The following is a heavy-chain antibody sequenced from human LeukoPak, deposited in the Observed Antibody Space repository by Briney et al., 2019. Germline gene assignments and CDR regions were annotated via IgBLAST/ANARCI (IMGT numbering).Heavy chain of an antibody. J-gene: IGHJ4*02. V-gene: IGHV1-2*02. Sequence: ASVKVSCKASGYTSTGYYMHWVRQAPGQGLEWMGWINPNSGGTNYAQKFQGRVTMTRDTSISTAYMELSRLRSDDTAVYYCATGSLEMATLAPPDYWGQGTLVTVPS. CDR3: ATGSLEMATLAPPDY. CDR1: GYTSTGYY. CDR2: INPNSGGT. D-gene: IGHD5-24*01.